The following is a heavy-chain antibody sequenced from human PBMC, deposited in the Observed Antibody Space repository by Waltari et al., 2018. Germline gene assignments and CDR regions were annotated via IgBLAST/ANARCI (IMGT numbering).Heavy chain of an antibody. J-gene: IGHJ3*02. Sequence: EVQLLESGGGLVQPGGSLRLSCAASGFTFSSYAMSWVRQAPGKGLEWVSVIYSGGSTYYADSVKGRFTISRDNSKNTLYLQMNSLRAEDTAVYYCAKEDDDLAFDIWGQGTMVTVSS. CDR1: GFTFSSYA. V-gene: IGHV3-23*03. CDR2: IYSGGST. D-gene: IGHD3-16*01. CDR3: AKEDDDLAFDI.